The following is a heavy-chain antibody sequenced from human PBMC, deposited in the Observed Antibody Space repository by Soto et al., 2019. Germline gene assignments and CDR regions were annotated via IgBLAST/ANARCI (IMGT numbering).Heavy chain of an antibody. CDR1: GGTFSSYA. J-gene: IGHJ6*02. V-gene: IGHV1-69*01. CDR3: TRGITLIRGVIPPGYYYGMDV. D-gene: IGHD3-10*01. CDR2: FNPIFETA. Sequence: QVQLVQSGAEVKKPGSSVKVSCKASGGTFSSYAISWVRQAPGQGLEWMGGFNPIFETANYAQKFQGRVTITADESMNTAYMELSSLRSEDTAVYYCTRGITLIRGVIPPGYYYGMDVWGQGTTVAVSS.